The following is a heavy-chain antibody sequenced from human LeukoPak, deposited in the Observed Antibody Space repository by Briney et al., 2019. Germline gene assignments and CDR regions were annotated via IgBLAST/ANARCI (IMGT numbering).Heavy chain of an antibody. CDR1: GVSIRSSNSY. CDR2: IYYSGNT. J-gene: IGHJ4*02. V-gene: IGHV4-39*01. D-gene: IGHD5-24*01. Sequence: NPSETLSLTCTVSGVSIRSSNSYWGWLRQPPGKGLEWIGSIYYSGNTYYNASLKSQVSISIDTSKNQFSLKLSSVTAADTAVYYCARHRSGWLQSSFDYWGQGTLVTVSS. CDR3: ARHRSGWLQSSFDY.